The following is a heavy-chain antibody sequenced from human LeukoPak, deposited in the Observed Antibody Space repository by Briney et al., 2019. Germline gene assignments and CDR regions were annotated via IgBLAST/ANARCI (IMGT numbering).Heavy chain of an antibody. CDR3: ASSDYYDSSGYPRDAFDI. D-gene: IGHD3-22*01. CDR2: IYYSGGT. V-gene: IGHV4-39*01. Sequence: SGTLSLTCTVSGGSISSSSYYWGWIRQPPGKGLEWIGSIYYSGGTYYNPSLKSRVTISVDTSKNQFSLKLSSVTAADTAVYYCASSDYYDSSGYPRDAFDIWGQGTMVTVSS. CDR1: GGSISSSSYY. J-gene: IGHJ3*02.